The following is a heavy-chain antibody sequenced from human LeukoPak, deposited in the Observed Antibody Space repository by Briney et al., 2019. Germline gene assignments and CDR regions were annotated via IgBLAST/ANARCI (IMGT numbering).Heavy chain of an antibody. CDR3: ARDLVGATALGAFDI. CDR2: INSSSSYI. Sequence: GSLRLSCAASGITFSSYSMNWVRQAPGKGLEWVSSINSSSSYIYYADSVKGRFTISRDNAKNSLYLQMNSLRAEDTAVYYCARDLVGATALGAFDIWGQGTMVTVSS. V-gene: IGHV3-21*01. CDR1: GITFSSYS. J-gene: IGHJ3*02. D-gene: IGHD1-26*01.